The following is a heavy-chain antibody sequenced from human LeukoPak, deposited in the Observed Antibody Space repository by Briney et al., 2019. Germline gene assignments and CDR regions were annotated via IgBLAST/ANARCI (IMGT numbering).Heavy chain of an antibody. CDR2: IYYSGST. CDR1: GGSISSYS. D-gene: IGHD6-13*01. J-gene: IGHJ5*02. CDR3: ARVIGIAAAGTLFEWFDP. Sequence: SETLSLTCTVSGGSISSYSWSWIRQPPGKGLEWTGYIYYSGSTYYNPSLKSRVTISVDTSKNQFSLKLSSVTAADTAVYYCARVIGIAAAGTLFEWFDPWGQGTLVTVSS. V-gene: IGHV4-59*12.